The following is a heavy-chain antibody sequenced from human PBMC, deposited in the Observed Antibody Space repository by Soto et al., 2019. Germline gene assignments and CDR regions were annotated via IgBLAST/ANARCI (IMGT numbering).Heavy chain of an antibody. CDR3: AKDDPPKQQLDGRIDY. V-gene: IGHV3-30*18. CDR2: ISYDERSK. CDR1: GFTFSNYG. Sequence: QVQLVESGGGVVQPGRSLRLSCAASGFTFSNYGMHWVRQAPGKGLEWVAVISYDERSKYYADSVKGRFTISRDNSKNTLYLQMHSLRLEDTAVYYWAKDDPPKQQLDGRIDYWGQGTLVTVSS. D-gene: IGHD6-13*01. J-gene: IGHJ4*02.